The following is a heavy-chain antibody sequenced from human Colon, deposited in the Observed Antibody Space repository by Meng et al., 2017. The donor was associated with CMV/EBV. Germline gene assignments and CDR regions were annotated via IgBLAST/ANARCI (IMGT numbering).Heavy chain of an antibody. CDR2: IRSSSSPI. CDR1: GFTFSIYS. V-gene: IGHV3-48*04. CDR3: ARLDMGVGAIDY. D-gene: IGHD1-26*01. J-gene: IGHJ4*02. Sequence: GESLKISCAASGFTFSIYSMNWVRQAPGKGLEWISYIRSSSSPIYYADSVKGRFTISRDNAKNSLYLQMNSLRAEDTAVYYCARLDMGVGAIDYWGQGTLVTVSS.